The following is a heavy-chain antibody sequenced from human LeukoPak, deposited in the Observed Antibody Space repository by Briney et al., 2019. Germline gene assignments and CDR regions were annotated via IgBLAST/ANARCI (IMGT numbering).Heavy chain of an antibody. D-gene: IGHD1/OR15-1a*01. CDR3: AKGENIYYYYGMDV. Sequence: SVKVSCKASGYTFTSYGISWVRQAPGQGLEWMGRIIPILGIANYAQKFQGRVTITADKSTSTAYMELSSLRSEDTAVYYCAKGENIYYYYGMDVWGQGTTVTVSS. CDR2: IIPILGIA. J-gene: IGHJ6*02. CDR1: GYTFTSYG. V-gene: IGHV1-69*04.